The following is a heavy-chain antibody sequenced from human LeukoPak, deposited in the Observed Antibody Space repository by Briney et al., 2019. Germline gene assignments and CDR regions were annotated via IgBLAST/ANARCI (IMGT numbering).Heavy chain of an antibody. J-gene: IGHJ5*02. V-gene: IGHV4-59*01. CDR2: IHYSGST. CDR1: GGSISSYY. Sequence: SETMSLTCTVSGGSISSYYWSWIRQLPGKGLEWIGYIHYSGSTNYNPSLKSRATISVDTSKNQFSLKLSSVTAADTAVYCWARAGGWCGGNWFDPWGQGTLVTVSS. CDR3: ARAGGWCGGNWFDP. D-gene: IGHD3-10*01.